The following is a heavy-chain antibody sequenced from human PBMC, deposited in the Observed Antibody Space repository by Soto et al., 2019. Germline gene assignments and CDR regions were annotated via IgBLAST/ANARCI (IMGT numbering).Heavy chain of an antibody. V-gene: IGHV4-4*02. J-gene: IGHJ5*02. D-gene: IGHD6-19*01. CDR3: ARDGGSSGTQLFSP. Sequence: SGTLSLTCAVSGGSISSSNWWSWVRQPPGRGREWMGEIYHSGTTNYHPSLKSRVTISVDKSNTQFSLKPSSVTAADTAVSYCARDGGSSGTQLFSPWGQGTRGTVSS. CDR2: IYHSGTT. CDR1: GGSISSSNW.